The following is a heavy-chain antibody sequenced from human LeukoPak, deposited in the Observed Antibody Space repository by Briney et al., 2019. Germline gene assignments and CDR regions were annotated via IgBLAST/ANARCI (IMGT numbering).Heavy chain of an antibody. Sequence: PSETLSLTCTVSGGSISNNNYYWAWIRQPPGKGLECIGSIYYSGSPYYNPSLKSRVTISVDTSKNQFSLRLSSVTAADTAVYYCATWRTAKTGFDYWGQGTLVTVSA. CDR2: IYYSGSP. CDR3: ATWRTAKTGFDY. V-gene: IGHV4-39*01. D-gene: IGHD1-1*01. CDR1: GGSISNNNYY. J-gene: IGHJ4*02.